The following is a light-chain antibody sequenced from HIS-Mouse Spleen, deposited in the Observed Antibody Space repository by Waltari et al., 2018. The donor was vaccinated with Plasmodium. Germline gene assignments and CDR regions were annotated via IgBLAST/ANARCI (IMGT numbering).Light chain of an antibody. Sequence: QSVLTQPPSASGTPGQRVTISCSRSISSIGRNTVNWYQPHPGTAPKLLIYSNNQRPSGVPDRFSGSKSGTSASLAISGLQSEDEADYYCAAWDDSLNGVVFAGGTKLTVL. V-gene: IGLV1-44*01. CDR2: SNN. J-gene: IGLJ2*01. CDR3: AAWDDSLNGVV. CDR1: ISSIGRNT.